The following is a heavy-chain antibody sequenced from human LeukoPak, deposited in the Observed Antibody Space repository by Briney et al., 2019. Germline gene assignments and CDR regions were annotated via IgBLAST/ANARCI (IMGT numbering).Heavy chain of an antibody. CDR3: ARLRYYYGSGSYYKADFDY. CDR2: IYHPVDT. V-gene: IGHV4-38-2*02. Sequence: SETLSLTCIVSGYSISSNYYWAWIRQPPGKGLEWIGSIYHPVDTSYNPSLKSRVTISVDTSKNQFSLKLSSVTAADTAVYYCARLRYYYGSGSYYKADFDYWGQGTLVTVSS. D-gene: IGHD3-10*01. CDR1: GYSISSNYY. J-gene: IGHJ4*02.